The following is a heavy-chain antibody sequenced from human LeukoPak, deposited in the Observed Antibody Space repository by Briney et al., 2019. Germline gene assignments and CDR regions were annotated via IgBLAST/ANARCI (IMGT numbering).Heavy chain of an antibody. V-gene: IGHV1-18*01. CDR2: ISAYNGNT. D-gene: IGHD3-10*01. J-gene: IGHJ4*02. Sequence: ASVKVSCKASGYTFTSYGISWVRQAPGQGLEWMGWISAYNGNTNYAQKLQGRVTMTRDTSISTAYMELSRLRSDDTAVYYCARDPMGLWFGELLAQYYFDYWGQGTLVTVSS. CDR3: ARDPMGLWFGELLAQYYFDY. CDR1: GYTFTSYG.